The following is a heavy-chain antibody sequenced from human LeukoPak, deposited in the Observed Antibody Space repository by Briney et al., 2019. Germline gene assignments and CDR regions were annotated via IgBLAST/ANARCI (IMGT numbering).Heavy chain of an antibody. CDR3: ARDPVVAAAGNFNWFDP. J-gene: IGHJ5*02. Sequence: ASVKVSCKASGYTFTGYYMHWVRQAPGQGLEWMGWINPNSGGTNYAQKFQGRVTMTRDTSISTAYMELSRLRSDDTAVYYCARDPVVAAAGNFNWFDPWDQGTLVTVSS. CDR1: GYTFTGYY. D-gene: IGHD6-13*01. V-gene: IGHV1-2*02. CDR2: INPNSGGT.